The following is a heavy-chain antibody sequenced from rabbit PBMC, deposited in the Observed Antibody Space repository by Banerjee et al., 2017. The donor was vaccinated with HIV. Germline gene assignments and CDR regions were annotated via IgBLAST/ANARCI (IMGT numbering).Heavy chain of an antibody. CDR2: IYGGSSGTT. J-gene: IGHJ3*01. CDR3: ARGRSAGYTVGAVL. D-gene: IGHD7-1*01. V-gene: IGHV1S45*01. Sequence: EESGGDLVQPEGSLTLTCTASGFSFSSSYWICWVRQAPGKGLEWIACIYGGSSGTTYFASWAKGRFTISRTSSTTVTLQMTSLTAADTATYFCARGRSAGYTVGAVLWAQGTLVTVS. CDR1: GFSFSSSYW.